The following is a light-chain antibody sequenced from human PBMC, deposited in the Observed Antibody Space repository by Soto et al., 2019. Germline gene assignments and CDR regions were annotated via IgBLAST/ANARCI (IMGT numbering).Light chain of an antibody. CDR2: NDD. CDR3: GTWDASLSAGV. CDR1: SSNIETNP. Sequence: QSVLTQPPSVSAAPEQKVTISCSGSSSNIETNPVSWYRHLPGTVPKLLIHNDDKRPSGIPDRFSGSKSGTSATLGITGLQTGDEADYYCGTWDASLSAGVFGGGTQLTVL. V-gene: IGLV1-51*01. J-gene: IGLJ2*01.